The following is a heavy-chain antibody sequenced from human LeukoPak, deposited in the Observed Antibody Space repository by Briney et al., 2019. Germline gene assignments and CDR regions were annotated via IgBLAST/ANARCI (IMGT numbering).Heavy chain of an antibody. Sequence: SETLSLTCAVYGGSFSGYYWSWIRQPPGKGLEWIGEINHSGSTNYNPSLKSRVTISVDTSKNQFSLKLSSVTAADTAVYFCARGLRWRHQNFDYWGQGTLVTVSS. J-gene: IGHJ4*02. V-gene: IGHV4-34*01. D-gene: IGHD4-23*01. CDR2: INHSGST. CDR1: GGSFSGYY. CDR3: ARGLRWRHQNFDY.